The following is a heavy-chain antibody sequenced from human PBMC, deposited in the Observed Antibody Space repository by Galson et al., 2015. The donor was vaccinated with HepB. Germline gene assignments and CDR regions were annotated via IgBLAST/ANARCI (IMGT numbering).Heavy chain of an antibody. CDR2: INHSGST. CDR1: GGSFSGYY. Sequence: SETLSLTCAVYGGSFSGYYWSWIRQPPGKGLEWIGEINHSGSTNYNPSLKSRVTISVDTSKNQFSLKLSSVTAADTAVYYCARGGPIAATGTWVWYFDYWGQGTLVTVSS. D-gene: IGHD6-13*01. J-gene: IGHJ4*02. CDR3: ARGGPIAATGTWVWYFDY. V-gene: IGHV4-34*01.